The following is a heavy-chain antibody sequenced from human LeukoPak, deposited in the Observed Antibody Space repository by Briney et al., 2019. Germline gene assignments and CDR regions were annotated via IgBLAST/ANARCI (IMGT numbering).Heavy chain of an antibody. Sequence: SVKVSCKASGGTFSSYASSWVRQAPGQGLEWMGGIIPIFGTANYAQKFQGRDTITADASTSTAYMALSTLRSEDTAVYYCARTSPGLVATIPKSYYYYGMDVWGKGTTVTVSS. CDR1: GGTFSSYA. CDR2: IIPIFGTA. J-gene: IGHJ6*04. D-gene: IGHD5-12*01. CDR3: ARTSPGLVATIPKSYYYYGMDV. V-gene: IGHV1-69*01.